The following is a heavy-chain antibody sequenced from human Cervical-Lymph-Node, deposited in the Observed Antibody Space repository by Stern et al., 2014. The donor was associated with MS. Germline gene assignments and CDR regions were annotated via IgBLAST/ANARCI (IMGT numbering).Heavy chain of an antibody. Sequence: QVQLVESGAEAKKPGASVTVSCKASGYTFTSNDIQWVRQATGPELEWMRWMIHESGDTGYAQKLQGRVTVTRNTSISTAYMELSSLRSDDTAVYYCARGSRGVILPDYWGQGTLVTVSS. CDR3: ARGSRGVILPDY. D-gene: IGHD3-10*01. CDR1: GYTFTSND. V-gene: IGHV1-8*01. J-gene: IGHJ4*02. CDR2: MIHESGDT.